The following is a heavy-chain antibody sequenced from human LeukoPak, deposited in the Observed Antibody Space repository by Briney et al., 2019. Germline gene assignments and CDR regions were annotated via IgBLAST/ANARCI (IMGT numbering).Heavy chain of an antibody. Sequence: SVKVSCKASGGTFNKYAIGWVRQAPGQGLEWMGGTIPISGTANYAQKFQGRVTITADESTNTSYMELISLRYEDTALYYCARVGLGVWVFDIWGQGTTVTVSS. CDR1: GGTFNKYA. CDR3: ARVGLGVWVFDI. V-gene: IGHV1-69*13. CDR2: TIPISGTA. D-gene: IGHD1-26*01. J-gene: IGHJ3*02.